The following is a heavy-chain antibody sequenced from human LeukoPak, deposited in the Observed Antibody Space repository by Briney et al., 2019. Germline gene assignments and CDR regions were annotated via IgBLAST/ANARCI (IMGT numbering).Heavy chain of an antibody. D-gene: IGHD6-19*01. CDR1: GFTFSSYA. CDR3: ARDGEHAVALFDY. Sequence: GGSLRLSCAASGFTFSSYAMHWVRQAPGKGLEWVAVISYDGSNKYYADSVKGRFTISRDNSKNTLYLQMNSLRAEDTAVYYCARDGEHAVALFDYWGQGTLVTVSS. CDR2: ISYDGSNK. V-gene: IGHV3-30-3*01. J-gene: IGHJ4*02.